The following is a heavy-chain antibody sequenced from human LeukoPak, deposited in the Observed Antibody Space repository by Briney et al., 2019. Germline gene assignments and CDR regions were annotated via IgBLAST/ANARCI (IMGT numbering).Heavy chain of an antibody. CDR3: ARVLWDIVVVPAAIDY. CDR2: ISSSSSYI. V-gene: IGHV3-21*01. CDR1: GFTFSSYS. D-gene: IGHD2-2*01. J-gene: IGHJ4*02. Sequence: PGGSLRLSCAASGFTFSSYSMNWVRQAPGNGLEWVSSISSSSSYIYYADSVKGRFTISRDNAKNSLYLQMNSLRAEDTAVYYCARVLWDIVVVPAAIDYWGQGTLVTVSS.